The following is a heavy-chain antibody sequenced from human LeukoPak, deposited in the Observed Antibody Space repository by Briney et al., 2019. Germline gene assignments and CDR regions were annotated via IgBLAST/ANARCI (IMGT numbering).Heavy chain of an antibody. CDR1: GFTFSSYA. V-gene: IGHV3-64*01. D-gene: IGHD3-9*01. Sequence: GGSLRLSCAASGFTFSSYAMHWVRQAPGKGLEYVSAISSNGGSTYYANSVKGRFTISRDNSKNTLYLQMGSLRAEDMAVYYCARVGVLRYFDWSRSGMDVWGQGTTVTVSS. J-gene: IGHJ6*02. CDR3: ARVGVLRYFDWSRSGMDV. CDR2: ISSNGGST.